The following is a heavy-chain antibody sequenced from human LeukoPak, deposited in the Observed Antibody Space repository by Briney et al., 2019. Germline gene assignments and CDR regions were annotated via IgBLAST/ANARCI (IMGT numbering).Heavy chain of an antibody. Sequence: GGSLRLSCAASGFTFDDYAMPWVRQAPGKGLEWVSLISGDGGSTYYTDSVKGRFTISRDNSKNSLYLQMNSLRTEDTALYYCATGGYSYGYGPYYYYMDVWGKGTTVTVSS. CDR1: GFTFDDYA. V-gene: IGHV3-43*02. J-gene: IGHJ6*03. CDR3: ATGGYSYGYGPYYYYMDV. CDR2: ISGDGGST. D-gene: IGHD5-18*01.